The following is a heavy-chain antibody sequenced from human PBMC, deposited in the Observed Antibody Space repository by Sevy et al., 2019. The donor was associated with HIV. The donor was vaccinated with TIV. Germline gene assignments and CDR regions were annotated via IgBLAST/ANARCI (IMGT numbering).Heavy chain of an antibody. J-gene: IGHJ4*02. CDR3: ASSRITIFGGAAQFDY. CDR1: AGSINGYY. V-gene: IGHV4-59*01. D-gene: IGHD3-3*01. Sequence: ETLSLTCTVSAGSINGYYWSWIRQPPGKGLEWIGYIYYSGSTNYNPSLKSRVTISLDTPKNQFSLKVSSVTAADTAVYYCASSRITIFGGAAQFDYWGQGTLVTVSS. CDR2: IYYSGST.